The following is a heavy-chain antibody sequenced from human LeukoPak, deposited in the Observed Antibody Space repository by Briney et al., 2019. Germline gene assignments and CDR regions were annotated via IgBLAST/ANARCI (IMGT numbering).Heavy chain of an antibody. CDR2: ISGSGGST. J-gene: IGHJ3*02. Sequence: GGTLRLSCAASGFTFSSYGMSWVRQAPGKGLEWVSAISGSGGSTYYADSVKGRFTISRDNAKNSLYLQMNSLRAEDTAVYYCASSDYGDYVGAFDIWGQGTMVTVSS. V-gene: IGHV3-23*01. CDR3: ASSDYGDYVGAFDI. D-gene: IGHD4-17*01. CDR1: GFTFSSYG.